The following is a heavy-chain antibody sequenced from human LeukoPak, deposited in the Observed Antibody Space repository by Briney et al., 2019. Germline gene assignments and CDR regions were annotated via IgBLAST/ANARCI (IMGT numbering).Heavy chain of an antibody. Sequence: GGSLRLSCAASGFTFSDYYMSWIRQAPGKGLEWVSYISSSSSYTNYADSVKGRLTISRDNAKNSLYLQMNSLRAEDTAVYYCARDSSGWYTLFPSHPFDYWGQGTLVTVSS. D-gene: IGHD6-13*01. V-gene: IGHV3-11*06. J-gene: IGHJ4*02. CDR3: ARDSSGWYTLFPSHPFDY. CDR2: ISSSSSYT. CDR1: GFTFSDYY.